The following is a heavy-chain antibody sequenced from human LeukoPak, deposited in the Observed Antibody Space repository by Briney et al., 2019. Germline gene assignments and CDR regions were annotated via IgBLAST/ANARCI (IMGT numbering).Heavy chain of an antibody. Sequence: PSGTLSLTCAVSGGSISSSNWWSWVRQPPGKGLEWIMEIYHSGSTNYNPSLKSRVTISVDKSKNQFSLKLSSVTAADTAVYYCARDSPYYYGSGSATYYMDVWGKGTTVTISS. CDR3: ARDSPYYYGSGSATYYMDV. CDR2: IYHSGST. J-gene: IGHJ6*03. D-gene: IGHD3-10*01. V-gene: IGHV4-4*02. CDR1: GGSISSSNW.